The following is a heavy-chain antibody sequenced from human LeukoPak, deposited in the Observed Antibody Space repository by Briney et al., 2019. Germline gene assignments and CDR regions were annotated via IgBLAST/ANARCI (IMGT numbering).Heavy chain of an antibody. J-gene: IGHJ5*02. Sequence: ASVKVSCKASGYTFTSYDINWVRQATGQGLEWMGWMNPNSGNTGYAQKFQGRVTMTRNTSISTAYMELSSLRSEDTAVYSCARGRVKPKPGSYSRPRWFDPWGQGTLVTVSS. D-gene: IGHD1-26*01. CDR3: ARGRVKPKPGSYSRPRWFDP. CDR1: GYTFTSYD. V-gene: IGHV1-8*01. CDR2: MNPNSGNT.